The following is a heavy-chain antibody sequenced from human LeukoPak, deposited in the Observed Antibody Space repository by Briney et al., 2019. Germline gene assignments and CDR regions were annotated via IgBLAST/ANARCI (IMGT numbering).Heavy chain of an antibody. CDR1: GGSISSSSYY. CDR3: ARDRMGTVMVPIDY. CDR2: INHSGST. Sequence: TSETLSLTCSVSGGSISSSSYYWSWIRQPPGKGLEWIGEINHSGSTNYNPSLKSRVTISVDTSKNQFSLKLRSVTAADTAVYYCARDRMGTVMVPIDYWGQGTLVTVSS. V-gene: IGHV4-39*07. D-gene: IGHD5-18*01. J-gene: IGHJ4*02.